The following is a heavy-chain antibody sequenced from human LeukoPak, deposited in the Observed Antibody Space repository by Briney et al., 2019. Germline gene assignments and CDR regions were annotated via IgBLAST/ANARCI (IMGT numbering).Heavy chain of an antibody. CDR3: ARDHTGGVVDY. CDR2: ISSSSSYI. D-gene: IGHD2-8*02. Sequence: PGGSLRPSCAASGFTFSSYSMNWVRQAPGKGLEWVSSISSSSSYIYYADSVKGRFTISRDNAKNSLYLQMNSLRAEDTAVYYCARDHTGGVVDYWGQGTLVTVSS. J-gene: IGHJ4*02. V-gene: IGHV3-21*01. CDR1: GFTFSSYS.